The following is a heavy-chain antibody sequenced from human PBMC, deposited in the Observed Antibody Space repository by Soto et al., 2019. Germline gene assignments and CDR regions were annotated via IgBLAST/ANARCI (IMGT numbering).Heavy chain of an antibody. J-gene: IGHJ5*02. D-gene: IGHD3-3*01. V-gene: IGHV5-51*01. CDR1: GYRFTTHW. Sequence: GASLKISCKASGYRFTTHWIDWVRQTPGKGLEWLGIIYPADSDTRYSPSFEGQVTISADKSITTAYLQWSSLKASDSAIYYCARLTSRSDLVGDWFDPWGQGTLVTVSS. CDR3: ARLTSRSDLVGDWFDP. CDR2: IYPADSDT.